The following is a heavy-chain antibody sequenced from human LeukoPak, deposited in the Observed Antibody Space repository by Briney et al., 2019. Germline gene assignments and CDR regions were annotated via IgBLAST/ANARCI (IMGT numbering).Heavy chain of an antibody. CDR3: ATGTVSSSWLGIFDF. D-gene: IGHD6-13*01. Sequence: ASVKVSCKISGYTLTEVSMHWVRQVPGKGLEWMGRFDPEDGETLSAQRFQGRLTMTEDTSADTAYMELSSLTSDDTALYYCATGTVSSSWLGIFDFWGQGTLVTVSS. V-gene: IGHV1-24*01. CDR1: GYTLTEVS. CDR2: FDPEDGET. J-gene: IGHJ4*02.